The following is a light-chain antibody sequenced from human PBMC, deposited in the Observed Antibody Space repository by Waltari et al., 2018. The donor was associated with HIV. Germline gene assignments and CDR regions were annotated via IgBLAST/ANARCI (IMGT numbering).Light chain of an antibody. CDR2: GNP. CDR1: SSNIGAGYD. CDR3: QSYDISLSGWV. Sequence: QSVLTQPPSVSGAPGQRVTISCTGSSSNIGAGYDVHWYQQFPGTAPKVLIYGNPYRPSGVPGRFSGSKSGSSASLLITGLQAEDDADYYCQSYDISLSGWVFGGGTKLTVL. V-gene: IGLV1-40*01. J-gene: IGLJ3*02.